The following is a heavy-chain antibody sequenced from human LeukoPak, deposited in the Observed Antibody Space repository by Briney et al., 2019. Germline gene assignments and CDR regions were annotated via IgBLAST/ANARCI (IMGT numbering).Heavy chain of an antibody. CDR3: ARSIPYGTTWYGRSDY. V-gene: IGHV3-7*03. D-gene: IGHD6-13*01. J-gene: IGHJ4*02. CDR1: GFPFSSYS. CDR2: IKPDGTTK. Sequence: GGSLRLSCAASGFPFSSYSMTWVRQAPGKGLEWVANIKPDGTTKFYVDSVKGRFTISRDNALNSLYLQMNSLRAEDMAIYYCARSIPYGTTWYGRSDYWGQGTLVTVSS.